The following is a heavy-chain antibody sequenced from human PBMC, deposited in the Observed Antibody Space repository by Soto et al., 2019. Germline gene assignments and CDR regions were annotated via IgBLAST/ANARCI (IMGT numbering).Heavy chain of an antibody. V-gene: IGHV4-39*01. CDR3: ARQSGYGSGSYYKWTFDY. CDR2: IYYSGST. CDR1: GGSIRGISYS. J-gene: IGHJ4*02. D-gene: IGHD3-10*01. Sequence: PSETLSLTCTVSGGSIRGISYSWGWISQPPGKGLEWIGSIYYSGSTYYNPSLKSRVTISVDTSKNQFSLKLSSVTAADTAVYYCARQSGYGSGSYYKWTFDYWGQGTLVTVSS.